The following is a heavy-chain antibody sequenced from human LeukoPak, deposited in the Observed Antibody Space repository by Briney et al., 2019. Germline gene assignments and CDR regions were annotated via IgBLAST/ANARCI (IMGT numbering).Heavy chain of an antibody. Sequence: GGSLRPSCAASGFTFSSYSMNWVRQAPGKGLEWVTSISDDGTNKYYSDSVRGRFTISRDNSKSTLYLQMDSLRIEDTSMYYCVRGLWTAMGAGAYWGQGTLVAVSS. CDR2: ISDDGTNK. CDR1: GFTFSSYS. CDR3: VRGLWTAMGAGAY. D-gene: IGHD5-18*01. J-gene: IGHJ4*02. V-gene: IGHV3-30*03.